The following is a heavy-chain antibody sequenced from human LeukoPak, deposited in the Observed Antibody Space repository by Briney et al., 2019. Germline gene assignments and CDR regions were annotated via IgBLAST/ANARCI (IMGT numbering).Heavy chain of an antibody. CDR3: ARETGLGSGWYGERLFDY. CDR2: IYHSGST. D-gene: IGHD6-19*01. CDR1: GYSISSGYY. Sequence: SETLSLTCTVSGYSISSGYYWGWIRQPPGKGLEWIGSIYHSGSTYYNPSLKSRVTISVDKSKNQFSLKLSSVTAADTAVYYCARETGLGSGWYGERLFDYWGQGTLVTVSS. V-gene: IGHV4-38-2*02. J-gene: IGHJ4*02.